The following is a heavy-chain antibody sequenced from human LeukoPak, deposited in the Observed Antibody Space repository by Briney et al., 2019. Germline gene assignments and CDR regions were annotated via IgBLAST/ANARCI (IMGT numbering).Heavy chain of an antibody. Sequence: SEPLSLTCSVSGGSITKNGYYWGWIGQSPETGLEWIVSMHYSGSTYYNPSLNSRVTISVDTSKNQFSLKLTSVTAADTAVYYCCGSGWFAGPFGYWGQGGLVTVSP. J-gene: IGHJ4*02. D-gene: IGHD6-19*01. CDR3: CGSGWFAGPFGY. V-gene: IGHV4-39*07. CDR1: GGSITKNGYY. CDR2: MHYSGST.